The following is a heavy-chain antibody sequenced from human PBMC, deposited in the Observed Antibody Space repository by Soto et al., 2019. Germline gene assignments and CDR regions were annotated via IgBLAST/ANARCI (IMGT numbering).Heavy chain of an antibody. D-gene: IGHD3-3*01. V-gene: IGHV3-23*01. J-gene: IGHJ5*02. CDR2: VSGGGAST. CDR3: AKTQTFNGYYGGFEA. CDR1: GFSFAGYA. Sequence: GGSLRLSCAATGFSFAGYALTWVRQAPGKGLEWLSAVSGGGASTYYADSVRGRFSISRDVSGNMIYLQLNRLTAGDTATYYCAKTQTFNGYYGGFEAWGQGPRVTVSS.